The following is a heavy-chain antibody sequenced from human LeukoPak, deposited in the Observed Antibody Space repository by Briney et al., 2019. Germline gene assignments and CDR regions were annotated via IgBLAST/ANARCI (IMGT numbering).Heavy chain of an antibody. CDR2: ISSSSSYI. Sequence: GGSLRLSCAASGFSFSTSWMHWVRQAPGKGLEWVSSISSSSSYIYYADSVKGRFTISRDNAKNSLYLQMNSLRAEDTAVYYCARNDFWSGYSDYWGQGILVTVSS. CDR3: ARNDFWSGYSDY. D-gene: IGHD3-3*01. J-gene: IGHJ4*02. V-gene: IGHV3-21*01. CDR1: GFSFSTSW.